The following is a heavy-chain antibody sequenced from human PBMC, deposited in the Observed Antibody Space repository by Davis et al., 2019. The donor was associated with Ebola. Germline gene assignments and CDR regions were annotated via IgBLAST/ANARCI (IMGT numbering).Heavy chain of an antibody. J-gene: IGHJ6*02. CDR2: IYNSGST. D-gene: IGHD3-3*01. V-gene: IGHV4-61*01. CDR3: ARDWIAWYDFWGGSPLYYYGMDV. CDR1: GGTVSRGSN. Sequence: PSETLSLTCAVSGGTVSRGSNWSWIRQPPGKGLEWIGYIYNSGSTNYNPSLKSRVTISVDTSRNQFSLKLSSVTAADTAVYYCARDWIAWYDFWGGSPLYYYGMDVWGQGTTVTVSS.